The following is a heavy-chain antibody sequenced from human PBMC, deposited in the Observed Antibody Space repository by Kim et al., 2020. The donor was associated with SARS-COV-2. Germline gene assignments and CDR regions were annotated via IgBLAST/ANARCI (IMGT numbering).Heavy chain of an antibody. Sequence: SETLSVTCTVSGASITSYYWSWVRQAPGKGLEWIGNKYHSGSSNYNPSLKSRVAISIDTSRKQFTLRLSSVTATDTAVYYCARVYGNNGLDYWGQGALVT. J-gene: IGHJ4*02. D-gene: IGHD3-10*01. CDR2: KYHSGSS. CDR1: GASITSYY. V-gene: IGHV4-59*13. CDR3: ARVYGNNGLDY.